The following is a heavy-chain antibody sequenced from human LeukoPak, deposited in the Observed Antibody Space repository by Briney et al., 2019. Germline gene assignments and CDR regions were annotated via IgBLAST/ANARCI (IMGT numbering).Heavy chain of an antibody. V-gene: IGHV5-51*01. CDR3: ARTDYYDSSGYYYWSDAFDI. CDR1: GYSFTSYW. CDR2: IYPGDSDT. D-gene: IGHD3-22*01. J-gene: IGHJ3*02. Sequence: GESLQISCKGSGYSFTSYWIGWVRQMPGKGLEWMGIIYPGDSDTRYSPSFQGQVTISADKSISTAYLQWSSLKASDTAMYYCARTDYYDSSGYYYWSDAFDIWGQGTMVTVSS.